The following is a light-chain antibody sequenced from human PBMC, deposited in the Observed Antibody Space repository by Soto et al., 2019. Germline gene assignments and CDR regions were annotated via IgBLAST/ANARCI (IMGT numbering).Light chain of an antibody. CDR2: DAS. CDR3: QHYNYWPPKT. J-gene: IGKJ1*01. CDR1: QSVSSY. V-gene: IGKV3-11*01. Sequence: EIVLTQSPATLSLSPGERATLSCRASQSVSSYLAWYQQKPGQAPRLLIYDASNRATGLPARFSGSGSGTDFTLTISSLQSEDFAVYYCQHYNYWPPKTFGQGTKVDIK.